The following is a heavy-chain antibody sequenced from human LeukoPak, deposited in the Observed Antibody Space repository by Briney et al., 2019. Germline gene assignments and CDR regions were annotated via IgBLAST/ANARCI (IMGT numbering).Heavy chain of an antibody. Sequence: GGPLRLSCAASGFTVSNTYMSWVRQAPGKGLEWVSIIYSGGGTRYADSVKGRFTISRDNSRNTLYLQMNSLRAEDTALYYCARDNYDSSGFTWGQGTLVTVSS. CDR3: ARDNYDSSGFT. CDR1: GFTVSNTY. J-gene: IGHJ4*02. V-gene: IGHV3-53*01. CDR2: IYSGGGT. D-gene: IGHD3-22*01.